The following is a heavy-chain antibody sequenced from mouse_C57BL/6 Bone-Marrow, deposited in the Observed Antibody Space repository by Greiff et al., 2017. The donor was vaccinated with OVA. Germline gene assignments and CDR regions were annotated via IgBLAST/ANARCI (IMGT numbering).Heavy chain of an antibody. CDR2: IDPENGDT. V-gene: IGHV14-4*01. Sequence: EVQLQQSGAELVRPGASVKLSCTASGFNITDDYMHWVKQRPEQGLEWIGWIDPENGDTEYASKFQGKATITADTSSNTAYLQLSSLTSEDTAVYYCAREGYSNYGAWFAYWGQGTPVTVSA. CDR3: AREGYSNYGAWFAY. J-gene: IGHJ3*01. CDR1: GFNITDDY. D-gene: IGHD2-5*01.